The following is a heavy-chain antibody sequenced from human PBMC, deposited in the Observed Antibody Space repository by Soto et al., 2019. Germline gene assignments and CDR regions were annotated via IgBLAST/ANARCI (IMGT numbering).Heavy chain of an antibody. D-gene: IGHD6-19*01. J-gene: IGHJ4*02. V-gene: IGHV1-69*02. CDR1: GGTFSSYT. CDR3: ARVARIAVAGPVDY. CDR2: IIPILGIA. Sequence: SVKVSCKASGGTFSSYTISWVRQAPGQGLEWMGRIIPILGIANYAQKFQGRVTITADKSTSTAYMELSSLRSEDTAVYYCARVARIAVAGPVDYWGQGTLVTVSS.